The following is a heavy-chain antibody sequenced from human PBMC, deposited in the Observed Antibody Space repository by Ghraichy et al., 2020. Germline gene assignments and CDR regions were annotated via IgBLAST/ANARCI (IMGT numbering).Heavy chain of an antibody. Sequence: GGSLRLSCAASGFTFSSYWMSWVRQAPGKGLEWVANIKQDGSEKYYVDSVKGRFTISRDNAKNSLYLQMNSLRAEDTAVYYCARDNYDFWSGYYRRRLYGMDVWGQGTTVTVSS. J-gene: IGHJ6*02. V-gene: IGHV3-7*01. D-gene: IGHD3-3*01. CDR1: GFTFSSYW. CDR2: IKQDGSEK. CDR3: ARDNYDFWSGYYRRRLYGMDV.